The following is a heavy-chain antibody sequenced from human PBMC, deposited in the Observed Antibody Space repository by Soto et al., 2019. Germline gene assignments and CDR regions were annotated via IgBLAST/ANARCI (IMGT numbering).Heavy chain of an antibody. CDR3: ACNYYDFWSGYYSVGYFDY. CDR2: ITRSGNT. Sequence: SETMSLTCAVYGGSFSGHYWTWIRQPTGKGLEWVGEITRSGNTNYNPSLKSRVTISVDTSKNQFSLKLSSVTAADTAVYYCACNYYDFWSGYYSVGYFDYWAQGTPVTVSS. V-gene: IGHV4-34*01. D-gene: IGHD3-3*01. CDR1: GGSFSGHY. J-gene: IGHJ4*02.